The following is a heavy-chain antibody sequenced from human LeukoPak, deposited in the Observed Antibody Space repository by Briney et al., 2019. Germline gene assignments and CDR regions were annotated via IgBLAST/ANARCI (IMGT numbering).Heavy chain of an antibody. CDR2: INHSRNT. V-gene: IGHV4-34*01. CDR3: ARDSHGMDV. CDR1: GGSFSGYY. Sequence: SETLSLTCAVYGGSFSGYYWSWLRQPPGRGLEWIGEINHSRNTNYNPSLKSRVTISVDTSKNQFSLKVSSVTAADTAVYYCARDSHGMDVWGQGTTVTVSS. J-gene: IGHJ6*02.